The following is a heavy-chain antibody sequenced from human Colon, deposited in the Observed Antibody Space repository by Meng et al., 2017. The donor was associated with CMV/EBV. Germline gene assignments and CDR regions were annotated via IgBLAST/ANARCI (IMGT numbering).Heavy chain of an antibody. D-gene: IGHD2-2*01. Sequence: GESLKISCAASGFTFSDYYMSWIRQAPGKGLEWVSYISSSGSTIYYADPVKGRFTISRDNAKNSLYLQMNSLRAEDTAVYYCARAKVPAAICCFDYWGQGTLVTVSS. J-gene: IGHJ4*02. CDR3: ARAKVPAAICCFDY. CDR2: ISSSGSTI. CDR1: GFTFSDYY. V-gene: IGHV3-11*01.